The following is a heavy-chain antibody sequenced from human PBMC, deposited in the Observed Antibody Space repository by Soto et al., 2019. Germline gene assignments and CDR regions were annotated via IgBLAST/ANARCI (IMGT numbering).Heavy chain of an antibody. CDR1: GFTFSSYG. Sequence: GGSLRLSCAASGFTFSSYGMHWVRQAPGKGLEWVAVISYDGSNKYYADSVKGRFTISRDNSKNTLYLQMNSLRAEDTAVYYCAKERIAAAGKMERISGSYLGLYYYYGMDVWGQGTTVTVSS. J-gene: IGHJ6*02. CDR2: ISYDGSNK. V-gene: IGHV3-30*18. D-gene: IGHD6-13*01. CDR3: AKERIAAAGKMERISGSYLGLYYYYGMDV.